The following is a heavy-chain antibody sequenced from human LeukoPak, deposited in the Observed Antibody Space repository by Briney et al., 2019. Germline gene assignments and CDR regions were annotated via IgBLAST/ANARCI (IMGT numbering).Heavy chain of an antibody. Sequence: SETLSLTCTVAGGSISSGAYWWTWIRQDPVKGLEWIGYIYYSGSAYYNPSLRSRVNISVDTSKNQFSLNLRSVTAADTAVYFCARGHSTSSPYFCNGMDVWGQGTTVTVSS. J-gene: IGHJ6*02. CDR2: IYYSGSA. D-gene: IGHD6-6*01. V-gene: IGHV4-31*03. CDR1: GGSISSGAYW. CDR3: ARGHSTSSPYFCNGMDV.